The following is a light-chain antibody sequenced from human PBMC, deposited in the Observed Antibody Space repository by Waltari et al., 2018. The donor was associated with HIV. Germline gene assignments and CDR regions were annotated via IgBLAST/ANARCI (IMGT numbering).Light chain of an antibody. J-gene: IGLJ2*01. V-gene: IGLV1-44*01. CDR1: RSNIGTNS. CDR3: AAWDDSLNVHVV. CDR2: SNS. Sequence: QSELTQSPSASGTPGQRVTIPCSGSRSNIGTNSVNWYQQLPGTAPKLLIYSNSQRPSGVPDRFSGSKSGTSASLAITGLQSEDEADYYCAAWDDSLNVHVVFGGGTKLTVL.